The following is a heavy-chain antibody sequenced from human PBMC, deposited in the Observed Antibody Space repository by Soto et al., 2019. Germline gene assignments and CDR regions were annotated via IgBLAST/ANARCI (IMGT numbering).Heavy chain of an antibody. CDR2: IIPIFGTA. CDR1: GGTFSSYA. J-gene: IGHJ6*02. D-gene: IGHD6-13*01. Sequence: SVKVSCKASGGTFSSYAISWVRQAPGQGLEWMGGIIPIFGTANYAQKFQGRVTITADKSTRTAYMELSSLRSEDTAVYYCARSHSSSWSPYYYYGMGVWGQGTTVTVSS. CDR3: ARSHSSSWSPYYYYGMGV. V-gene: IGHV1-69*06.